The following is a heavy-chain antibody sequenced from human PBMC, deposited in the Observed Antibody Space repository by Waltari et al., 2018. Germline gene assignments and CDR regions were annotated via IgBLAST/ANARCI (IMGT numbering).Heavy chain of an antibody. Sequence: EVQLLESGGGLVQPGGSLRLSCAASGFTFSSYAMSWVRQAPGKGLEWVSVIYSGGSTYYADSVKGRFTNSRDNSKNTLYLQMNSLRAEDTAVYYCAKDAHIESSDHDFDYWGQETLVTVSS. D-gene: IGHD6-6*01. CDR2: IYSGGST. J-gene: IGHJ4*02. V-gene: IGHV3-23*03. CDR3: AKDAHIESSDHDFDY. CDR1: GFTFSSYA.